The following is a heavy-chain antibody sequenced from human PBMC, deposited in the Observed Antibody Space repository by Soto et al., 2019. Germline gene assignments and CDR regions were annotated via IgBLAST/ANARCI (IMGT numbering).Heavy chain of an antibody. CDR3: ACFATRRLNLEWLSNWFDP. D-gene: IGHD3-3*01. V-gene: IGHV3-48*02. CDR1: GFTFSSYS. CDR2: ISSSSSTI. J-gene: IGHJ5*02. Sequence: HPGGSLRLSCAASGFTFSSYSMNWVRQAPGKGLEWVSYISSSSSTIYYADSAKGRFTISRDNAKNSLYLQMNSLRDEDTAVYYCACFATRRLNLEWLSNWFDPWGQGTLVTVSS.